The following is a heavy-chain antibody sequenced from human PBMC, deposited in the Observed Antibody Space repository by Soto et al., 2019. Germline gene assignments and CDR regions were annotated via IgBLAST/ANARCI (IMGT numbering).Heavy chain of an antibody. Sequence: ESGGGLVKPGGSLRLSCAASGFTFRSFTMNWVRQAPGKGLEWVSTISSNSAYIYYTDALRGRLTNSRDNAKNSLHLQMNSLRAEDTAVYYCTRDASRDSSARGWFDPWGPGTLVTVSS. D-gene: IGHD6-13*01. CDR1: GFTFRSFT. CDR2: ISSNSAYI. CDR3: TRDASRDSSARGWFDP. V-gene: IGHV3-21*01. J-gene: IGHJ5*02.